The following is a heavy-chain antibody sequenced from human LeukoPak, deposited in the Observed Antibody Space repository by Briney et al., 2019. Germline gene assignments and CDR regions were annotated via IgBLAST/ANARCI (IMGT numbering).Heavy chain of an antibody. CDR2: ISAYNGNT. CDR1: GGTFSSYT. CDR3: ARDVRFLEWLAAGASDAFDI. V-gene: IGHV1-18*01. Sequence: ASVKVSCKASGGTFSSYTISWVRQAPGQGLEWMGWISAYNGNTNYAQKLQGRVTMTTDTSTSTAYMELRSLRSDDTAVYYCARDVRFLEWLAAGASDAFDIWGQGTMVTVSS. D-gene: IGHD3-3*01. J-gene: IGHJ3*02.